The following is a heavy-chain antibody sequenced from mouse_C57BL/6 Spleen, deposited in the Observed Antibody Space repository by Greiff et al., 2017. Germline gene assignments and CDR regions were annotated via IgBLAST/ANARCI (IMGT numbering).Heavy chain of an antibody. CDR3: AGYDYGSRGGYAMDY. V-gene: IGHV1-4*01. CDR2: INPSSGYP. D-gene: IGHD1-1*01. CDR1: GYTFTSYT. Sequence: LQESGAELARPGASVKMSCKASGYTFTSYTMHWVKQRPGQGLEWIGNINPSSGYPKSNQKFKDKATLPSDKSAGTAYMQLGSLTSRDSAVYYCAGYDYGSRGGYAMDYWGQGTSVTVAS. J-gene: IGHJ4*01.